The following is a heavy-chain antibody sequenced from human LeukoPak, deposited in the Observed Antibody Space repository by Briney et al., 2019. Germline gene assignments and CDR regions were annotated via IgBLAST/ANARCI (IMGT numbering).Heavy chain of an antibody. CDR1: GSTFSSYW. CDR2: IYPGDSDT. D-gene: IGHD3-3*01. V-gene: IGHV5-51*01. Sequence: GESLQISCKGSGSTFSSYWIGWGRQVPGKGLEWMGIIYPGDSDTRDSPSLQGQVTISVDTSIGTATLEWRIMKAADTACDSGAGQNDFRLDYWGQGTLVTVSS. CDR3: AGQNDFRLDY. J-gene: IGHJ4*02.